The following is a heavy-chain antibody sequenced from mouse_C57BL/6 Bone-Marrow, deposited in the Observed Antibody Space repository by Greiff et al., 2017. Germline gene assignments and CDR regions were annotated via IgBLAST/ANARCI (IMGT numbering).Heavy chain of an antibody. D-gene: IGHD1-1*01. V-gene: IGHV5-9*01. J-gene: IGHJ1*03. CDR1: GFTFSSYT. Sequence: EVKLMESGGGLVKPGGSLKLSCAASGFTFSSYTMSWVRQTPEKRLQWVAAISGGGGNTYYPDSVKGRFTISRDNDKHLLYLQVSGLRSEDTALYYCSRQVTTVLATKYFDVGGTGTTVTVSS. CDR3: SRQVTTVLATKYFDV. CDR2: ISGGGGNT.